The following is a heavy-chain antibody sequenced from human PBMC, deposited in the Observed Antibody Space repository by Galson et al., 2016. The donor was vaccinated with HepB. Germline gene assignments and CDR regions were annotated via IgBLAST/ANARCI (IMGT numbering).Heavy chain of an antibody. V-gene: IGHV3-23*01. J-gene: IGHJ3*02. CDR3: AKESAKNAGGAFDI. D-gene: IGHD1-1*01. CDR2: ISGSSGPT. Sequence: SVKLSCAASGFTFSNYVMSWVRQAPGKGLEWVSGISGSSGPTYYADSVKGHFTISGDNSKNTAYLQMNSLRAEDTAIYYCAKESAKNAGGAFDIWGQGTMVTVSS. CDR1: GFTFSNYV.